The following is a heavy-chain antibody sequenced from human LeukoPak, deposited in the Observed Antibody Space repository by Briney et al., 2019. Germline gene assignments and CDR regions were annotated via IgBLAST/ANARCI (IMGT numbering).Heavy chain of an antibody. CDR2: IYWDDDK. J-gene: IGHJ3*02. Sequence: SGPTLVKPTQTLTLTCTFSGFSLSTSGVGVGWIRQPPGKALEWLALIYWDDDKRYSPSLKSRLTITKDTSKNQVVLTMTNMDPVDTATYYCAHRQFGYCSGGSCQDDAFDIWGQGTMVTVSS. CDR3: AHRQFGYCSGGSCQDDAFDI. V-gene: IGHV2-5*02. CDR1: GFSLSTSGVG. D-gene: IGHD2-15*01.